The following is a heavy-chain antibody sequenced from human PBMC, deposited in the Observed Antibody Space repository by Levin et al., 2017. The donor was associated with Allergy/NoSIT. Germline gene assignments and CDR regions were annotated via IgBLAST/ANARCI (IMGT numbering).Heavy chain of an antibody. J-gene: IGHJ4*02. Sequence: GESLKISCAASGFTFSSYAMHWVRQAPGKGLEWVAVISYDGSNKYYADSVKGRFTISRDNSKNTLYLQMNSLRAEDTAVYYCARVFGSGSYYGDRDYWGQGTLVTVSS. D-gene: IGHD3-10*01. CDR2: ISYDGSNK. CDR1: GFTFSSYA. CDR3: ARVFGSGSYYGDRDY. V-gene: IGHV3-30-3*01.